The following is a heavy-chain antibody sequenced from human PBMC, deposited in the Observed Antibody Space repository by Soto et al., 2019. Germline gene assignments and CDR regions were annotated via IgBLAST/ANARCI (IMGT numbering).Heavy chain of an antibody. CDR3: ARDIGGDDYYYGMDV. D-gene: IGHD2-21*02. J-gene: IGHJ6*02. CDR2: ISYDGSNK. CDR1: GFIFSSYA. V-gene: IGHV3-30-3*01. Sequence: PGGSLRLSCAASGFIFSSYAMHWVRQAPGKGLEWVAVISYDGSNKYYADSVKGRFTISRDNSKNTLYLQMNSLRAEDTAVYYCARDIGGDDYYYGMDVWGQGTTVTVSS.